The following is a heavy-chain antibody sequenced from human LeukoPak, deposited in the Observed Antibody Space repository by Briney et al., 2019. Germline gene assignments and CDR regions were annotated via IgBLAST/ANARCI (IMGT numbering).Heavy chain of an antibody. CDR2: ISSDGTNK. CDR3: ARHGVSGWSYYFDH. J-gene: IGHJ4*02. D-gene: IGHD6-19*01. CDR1: GFTFSNYA. V-gene: IGHV3-30*01. Sequence: GESLRLSCAASGFTFSNYAIHWVRQAPGRGLEWVTVISSDGTNKYYADSVKGRFTISRDNSKNTADLQMNSLRHEDTAVYYCARHGVSGWSYYFDHWGQG.